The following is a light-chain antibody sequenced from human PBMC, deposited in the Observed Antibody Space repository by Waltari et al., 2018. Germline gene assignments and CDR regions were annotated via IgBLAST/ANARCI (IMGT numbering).Light chain of an antibody. J-gene: IGKJ4*01. CDR3: QQRYNWPPT. CDR2: DAS. CDR1: QSVGAN. Sequence: EIVLTQSPATLSLSPGERATLSCRASQSVGANLAWYPQIACQAPSLLIYDASNRATGIPARFSGSGSGADFTLTISSLEPEDFAVYYCQQRYNWPPTFGGGTKVEIE. V-gene: IGKV3-11*01.